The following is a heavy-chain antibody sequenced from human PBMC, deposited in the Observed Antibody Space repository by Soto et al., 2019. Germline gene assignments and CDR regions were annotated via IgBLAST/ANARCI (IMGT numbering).Heavy chain of an antibody. CDR2: IKSKTDGGTT. V-gene: IGHV3-15*01. CDR3: TTDQTYYDILTGHRKGNS. J-gene: IGHJ4*02. Sequence: EVQLVESGGGLVKPGGSLRLSCAASGFTFSNAWMSWVRQAPGKGLEWVGRIKSKTDGGTTDYAAPVKGRFTISRDDSKNTLYLQMNSLKTEDTAVYYCTTDQTYYDILTGHRKGNSWGQGTLVTVSS. CDR1: GFTFSNAW. D-gene: IGHD3-9*01.